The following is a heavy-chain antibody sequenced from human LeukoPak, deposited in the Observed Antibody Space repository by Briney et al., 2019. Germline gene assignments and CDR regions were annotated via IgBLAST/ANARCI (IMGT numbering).Heavy chain of an antibody. CDR1: GFTFSSYG. J-gene: IGHJ4*02. Sequence: PGGSLRLSCEASGFTFSSYGMHWVRQAPGEGLEWVAFIRYDGSNKYYADSVKGRFTIPRDNSKNTLYLQMDSLRPEDTVVYYCATHPSARHWGQGTLVTVSS. CDR3: ATHPSARH. CDR2: IRYDGSNK. D-gene: IGHD6-19*01. V-gene: IGHV3-30*02.